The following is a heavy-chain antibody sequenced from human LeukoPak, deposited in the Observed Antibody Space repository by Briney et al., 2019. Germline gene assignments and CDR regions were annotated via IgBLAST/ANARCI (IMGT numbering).Heavy chain of an antibody. CDR3: ARVLGQRPRKYFAMDV. Sequence: QPGGSLRLSCAASGFTFSDHYIDWVRQAPGKGLEWVGRTRDKTNSNTTEYAASVRDRLAISRDDSENSLFLQMNSLKAEDTAVYYCARVLGQRPRKYFAMDVWGQGTTVTVSS. J-gene: IGHJ6*02. V-gene: IGHV3-72*01. CDR1: GFTFSDHY. D-gene: IGHD3-16*01. CDR2: TRDKTNSNTT.